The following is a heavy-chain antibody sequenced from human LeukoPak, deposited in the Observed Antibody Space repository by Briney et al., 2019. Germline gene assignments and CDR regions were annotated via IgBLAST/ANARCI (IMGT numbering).Heavy chain of an antibody. J-gene: IGHJ6*03. CDR1: GFTFSSYA. CDR2: ISYDGRNK. D-gene: IGHD4-17*01. Sequence: GGSLRLSCAASGFTFSSYAMHWVRQAPGKGLEWVAVISYDGRNKYYADSVKGRFTISRDNSKNTLYLQMNSLRAEDTAVYYCAKVISTVTTFYYYYMDVWGKGTTVTISS. CDR3: AKVISTVTTFYYYYMDV. V-gene: IGHV3-30*04.